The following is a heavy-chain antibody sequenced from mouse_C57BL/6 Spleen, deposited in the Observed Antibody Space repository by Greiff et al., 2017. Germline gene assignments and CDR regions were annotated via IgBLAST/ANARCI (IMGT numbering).Heavy chain of an antibody. CDR1: GYAFSSYW. J-gene: IGHJ1*03. V-gene: IGHV1-80*01. D-gene: IGHD1-1*01. CDR3: ARFLLGNFDV. CDR2: IYPGDGDT. Sequence: VQLVESGAELVKPGASVKISCKASGYAFSSYWMNWVKQRPGKGLEWIGQIYPGDGDTNYNGKFKGKATLTADKSSSTAYMQLSSLTSEDSAVYFCARFLLGNFDVWGTGTTVTVSS.